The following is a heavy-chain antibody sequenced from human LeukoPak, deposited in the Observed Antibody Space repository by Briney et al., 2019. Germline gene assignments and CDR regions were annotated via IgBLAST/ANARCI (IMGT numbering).Heavy chain of an antibody. CDR3: ARGQTWGVPYYFDY. Sequence: ASVTVSCTASGYTFTSYDINWVRQAPGQGLEWMGWMNPNSGNTGYAQKFQGRVTITRNTSISTAYMELSSLRSEDTAVYYCARGQTWGVPYYFDYWGQGTLVTVSS. D-gene: IGHD3-16*01. CDR1: GYTFTSYD. CDR2: MNPNSGNT. V-gene: IGHV1-8*03. J-gene: IGHJ4*02.